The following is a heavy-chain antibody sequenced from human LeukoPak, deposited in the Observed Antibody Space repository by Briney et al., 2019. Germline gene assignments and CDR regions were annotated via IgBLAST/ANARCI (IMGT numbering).Heavy chain of an antibody. Sequence: PGGSLRLSCAASGFTFSSYSMNWVRQAPGKGLEWVSSISSSSSYIYYADSVKGRFTISRDNAKNSLYLQMNSLRAEDTAVYYCARLDRGLAAAGKGGDYYYYYYMDVWGKGTTVTVSS. CDR1: GFTFSSYS. J-gene: IGHJ6*03. CDR2: ISSSSSYI. V-gene: IGHV3-21*01. CDR3: ARLDRGLAAAGKGGDYYYYYYMDV. D-gene: IGHD6-13*01.